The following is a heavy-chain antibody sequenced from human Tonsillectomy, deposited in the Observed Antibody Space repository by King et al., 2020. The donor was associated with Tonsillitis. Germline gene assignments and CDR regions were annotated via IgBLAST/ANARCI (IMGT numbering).Heavy chain of an antibody. CDR3: ARAYYDFWSGPFDY. CDR1: GYTFTSYG. J-gene: IGHJ4*02. V-gene: IGHV1-18*01. D-gene: IGHD3-3*01. CDR2: SSAYNGNT. Sequence: QLVQSGAEVKKPGASVKVSCKASGYTFTSYGISWVRQAPGQGLEWMGCSSAYNGNTNYAQKLQGRVTMTTDTSTSTAYMELRSLRSDDTAVYYCARAYYDFWSGPFDYWGQGTLVTVSS.